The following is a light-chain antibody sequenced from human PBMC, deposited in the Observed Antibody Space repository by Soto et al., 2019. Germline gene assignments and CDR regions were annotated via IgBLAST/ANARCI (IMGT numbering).Light chain of an antibody. J-gene: IGKJ4*01. V-gene: IGKV3-15*01. CDR2: GAS. CDR3: QQYNNWPVLS. CDR1: KSDSSN. Sequence: EIVMTKSKATLSVSTGERANLSCRASKSDSSNLAWYQQKTGQAPKLLIYGASTRATGIPARFSGSGSGTEFTLTISILQSEDFAVYYCQQYNNWPVLSFGGGTKVDIK.